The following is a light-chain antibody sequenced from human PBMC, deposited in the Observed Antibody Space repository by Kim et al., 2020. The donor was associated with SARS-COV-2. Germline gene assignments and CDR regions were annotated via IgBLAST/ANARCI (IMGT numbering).Light chain of an antibody. Sequence: QSALTQPPSASGSPGQSVTISCTGTSSDVGGYKYVPWYQQHPGKAPKLMIYEVSKRPSGVPDRFSGSKSGNTASLTVSGLQAEDDADYYCSSYAGTNEVIFGGGTQLTVL. V-gene: IGLV2-8*01. CDR1: SSDVGGYKY. J-gene: IGLJ2*01. CDR3: SSYAGTNEVI. CDR2: EVS.